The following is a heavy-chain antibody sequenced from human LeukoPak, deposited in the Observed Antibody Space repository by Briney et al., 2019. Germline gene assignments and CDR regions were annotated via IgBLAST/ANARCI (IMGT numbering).Heavy chain of an antibody. V-gene: IGHV1-2*02. CDR2: INPNSGGT. J-gene: IGHJ4*02. Sequence: ASVKVPCKASGYTFTGYYMHWVRQAPGQGLEWMGWINPNSGGTNYAQKFQGRVTMTRDTSISTAYMELSRLRSDDTAVYYCARVRPVAGTLFFDYWGQGTLVTVSS. CDR1: GYTFTGYY. CDR3: ARVRPVAGTLFFDY. D-gene: IGHD6-19*01.